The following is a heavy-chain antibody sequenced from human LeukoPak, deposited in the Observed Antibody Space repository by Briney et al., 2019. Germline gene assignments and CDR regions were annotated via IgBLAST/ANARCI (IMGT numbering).Heavy chain of an antibody. CDR2: INPNSGGT. Sequence: ASVKVFCKASGYTFTGYYMQWVRQAPGQGLEWMGWINPNSGGTNYAQKFQGRVTMTRDTSISTAYMELSRLRSDDTAVYYCARTGSSGYSFFGYFDYWGQGTLVTVSS. V-gene: IGHV1-2*02. CDR3: ARTGSSGYSFFGYFDY. CDR1: GYTFTGYY. J-gene: IGHJ4*02. D-gene: IGHD3-22*01.